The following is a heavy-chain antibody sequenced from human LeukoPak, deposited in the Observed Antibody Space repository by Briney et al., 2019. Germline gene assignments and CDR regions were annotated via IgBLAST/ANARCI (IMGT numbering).Heavy chain of an antibody. V-gene: IGHV3-53*01. Sequence: GGSLRLSCGASGFTFSSYSMNWVRQAPGKGLEWVSVIYSGGSTYLADSVKGRFTISRDNSKNTLYLQMNSLRAEDTAVYYCARSYGSGSYPSLWGQGTTVTVSS. CDR3: ARSYGSGSYPSL. J-gene: IGHJ6*02. CDR2: IYSGGST. CDR1: GFTFSSYS. D-gene: IGHD3-10*01.